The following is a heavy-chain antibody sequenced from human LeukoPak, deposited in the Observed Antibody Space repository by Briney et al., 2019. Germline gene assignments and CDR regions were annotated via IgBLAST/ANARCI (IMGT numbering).Heavy chain of an antibody. CDR3: AALRWYAPFDY. V-gene: IGHV3-48*01. Sequence: GGSLRLSCAASGFTFSSYSMNWVRQAPGKGLEWVSYISSSSSTIYYADSVKGRFTISRDNAKNSLYLQMNSLRAEDTAVYYCAALRWYAPFDYWGQGTLVTVSS. J-gene: IGHJ4*02. CDR2: ISSSSSTI. CDR1: GFTFSSYS. D-gene: IGHD4-23*01.